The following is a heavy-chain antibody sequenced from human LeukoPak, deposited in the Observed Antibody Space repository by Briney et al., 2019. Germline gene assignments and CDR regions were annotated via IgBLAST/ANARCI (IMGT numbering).Heavy chain of an antibody. J-gene: IGHJ4*02. CDR3: ARVACSSASCPKRGTFDY. V-gene: IGHV4-59*01. CDR2: IYYSGST. CDR1: GGSISSFY. D-gene: IGHD2-2*01. Sequence: SETLSLTRTVSGGSISSFYWNWIPQPPGQGPEGIGYIYYSGSTNYNPSLESRVAISVHTSRNQFSLNLTSVTAADTAIYYCARVACSSASCPKRGTFDYWGQGTLVTVSS.